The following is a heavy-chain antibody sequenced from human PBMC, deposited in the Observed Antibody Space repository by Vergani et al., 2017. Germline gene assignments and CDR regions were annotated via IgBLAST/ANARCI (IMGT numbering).Heavy chain of an antibody. CDR1: KFTFSDYW. Sequence: EVQLVESGGGLVQSGGSLRLSCAASKFTFSDYWMGWVRQAPGKGLEWVANIKNDGSDKKYVDSVKARFTISRDNAKNSLYLQLNSLRADDTAVYYCARITLGASYFDHWGLGTLVTVYS. CDR2: IKNDGSDK. D-gene: IGHD1-26*01. V-gene: IGHV3-7*01. CDR3: ARITLGASYFDH. J-gene: IGHJ4*02.